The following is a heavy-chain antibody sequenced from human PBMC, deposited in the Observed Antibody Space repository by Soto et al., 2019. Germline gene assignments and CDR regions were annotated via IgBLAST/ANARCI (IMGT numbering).Heavy chain of an antibody. J-gene: IGHJ4*02. CDR3: ARGETQQQRDY. Sequence: QVHLQESGPGLVKPSGTLSLTCAVSGDSIISSNWCSWVRQSPGKGLEWIGEIHHSGSTKYNPSLKSRVIISVDKSRNQFFLKLTSVTATDTAVYFCARGETQQQRDYWGQGTLVTVSS. V-gene: IGHV4-4*02. CDR2: IHHSGST. D-gene: IGHD6-25*01. CDR1: GDSIISSNW.